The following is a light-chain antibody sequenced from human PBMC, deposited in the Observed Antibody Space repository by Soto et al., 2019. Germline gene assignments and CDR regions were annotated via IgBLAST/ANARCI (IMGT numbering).Light chain of an antibody. V-gene: IGLV1-51*01. CDR3: GAWDPSMTVYL. Sequence: QSALAQPPSVSAAPGQRVTVSCSTTTSNLGNNYISWYQHLPGAAPRLLIYDDTERPSGIPDRFSGSRSATSATLGIAGLQTGDEADYFCGAWDPSMTVYLFGTGIKVT. CDR2: DDT. CDR1: TSNLGNNY. J-gene: IGLJ1*01.